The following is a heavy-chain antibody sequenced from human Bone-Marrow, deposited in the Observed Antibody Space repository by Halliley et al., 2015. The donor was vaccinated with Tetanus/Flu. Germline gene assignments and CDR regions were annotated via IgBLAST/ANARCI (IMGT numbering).Heavy chain of an antibody. CDR3: TREGNWNFDS. V-gene: IGHV3-7*03. J-gene: IGHJ4*02. CDR2: IKQDGSAK. D-gene: IGHD1-1*01. Sequence: GLEWVANIKQDGSAKNHVDAVKGRFTISRDNAKNSVYLQMNSLRGEDTAVYYCTREGNWNFDSWGQGTLVTVSS.